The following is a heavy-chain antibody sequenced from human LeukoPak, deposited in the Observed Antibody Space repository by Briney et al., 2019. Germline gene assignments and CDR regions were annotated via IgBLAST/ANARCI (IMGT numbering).Heavy chain of an antibody. J-gene: IGHJ4*02. CDR2: INHSGST. V-gene: IGHV4-34*01. D-gene: IGHD6-13*01. Sequence: SETLSLTCAVYGGSFSGYYWSWIRQPPGKGLEWIGEINHSGSTNYNPSLKSRVTISVDTSKNQFSLKLSSVTAADTAVYYCARQEGYPYSSSWTFDHWGQGTLVTVSS. CDR1: GGSFSGYY. CDR3: ARQEGYPYSSSWTFDH.